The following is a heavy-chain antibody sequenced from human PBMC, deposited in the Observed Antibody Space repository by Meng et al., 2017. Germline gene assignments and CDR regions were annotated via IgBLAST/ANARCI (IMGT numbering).Heavy chain of an antibody. CDR2: IDYGGST. J-gene: IGHJ4*02. CDR3: ARTRGDYYFDY. V-gene: IGHV4-61*01. CDR1: GDSVTVGSHY. D-gene: IGHD3-16*01. Sequence: QVELRGAGPGLVWPSETLSLPCTVSGDSVTVGSHYWSWIRQHQGKGLEWIGYIDYGGSTSYNPYLRSRVTISVDTSNNQLSLKLRSVTAADTAVFYCARTRGDYYFDYWGQGTLVTVSS.